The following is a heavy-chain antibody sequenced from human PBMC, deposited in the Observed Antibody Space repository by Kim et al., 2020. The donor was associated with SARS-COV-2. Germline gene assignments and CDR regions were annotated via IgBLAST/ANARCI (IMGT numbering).Heavy chain of an antibody. CDR2: IYSSGST. CDR3: ARTLGYCSGGSCYQYAFDI. J-gene: IGHJ3*02. D-gene: IGHD2-15*01. V-gene: IGHV4-59*01. CDR1: GGSISSYY. Sequence: SETLSLTCTVSGGSISSYYWSWIRQPPGKGLEWIGYIYSSGSTNYNPSLKSRVTISVDTSKNQFSLKLSSVTAADTAVYYCARTLGYCSGGSCYQYAFDIWGQGTMVTVSS.